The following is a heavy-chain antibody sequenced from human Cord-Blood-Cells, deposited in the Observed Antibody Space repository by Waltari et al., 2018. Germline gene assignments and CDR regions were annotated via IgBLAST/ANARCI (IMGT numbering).Heavy chain of an antibody. D-gene: IGHD1-26*01. Sequence: QVQLQQSGPGLVKPSQTLSLTCAISGDSVSSNSAAWNWIRQSPSRGLEWLGRTYNRSKWYNDYAGSVKSRLTINPDTSKNQFSRQLNSVTPEDTAVYYCARDPTDPLGATDAFDIWGQVTMVTVSS. V-gene: IGHV6-1*01. CDR3: ARDPTDPLGATDAFDI. CDR1: GDSVSSNSAA. J-gene: IGHJ3*02. CDR2: TYNRSKWYN.